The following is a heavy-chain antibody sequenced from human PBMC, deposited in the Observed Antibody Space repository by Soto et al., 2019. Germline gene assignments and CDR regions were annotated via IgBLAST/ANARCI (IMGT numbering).Heavy chain of an antibody. Sequence: ASVKVSCKASGYTFTSYGISWVRQAPGKGLEWMGWISAYNGNANYAQKLKGRVTMTTDTSTSTAYMELRSLRSDDTAVYYCARDGGAYYDFWSGYQGDNWFDLWGQGTLVTVSS. V-gene: IGHV1-18*01. J-gene: IGHJ5*02. D-gene: IGHD3-3*01. CDR3: ARDGGAYYDFWSGYQGDNWFDL. CDR1: GYTFTSYG. CDR2: ISAYNGNA.